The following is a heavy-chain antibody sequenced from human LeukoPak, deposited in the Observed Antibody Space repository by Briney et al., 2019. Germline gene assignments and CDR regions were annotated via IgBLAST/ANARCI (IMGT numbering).Heavy chain of an antibody. Sequence: SVKVSCKASGGTFTSYAISWVRQAPGQGLEWMGGIIPIFGTANYAQKFQGRVTITADESTSTAYMELSSLRSEDTAVYYCARGNYYYDSSGYYYGQFDYWGQGTLVTVSS. CDR2: IIPIFGTA. CDR3: ARGNYYYDSSGYYYGQFDY. V-gene: IGHV1-69*13. D-gene: IGHD3-22*01. CDR1: GGTFTSYA. J-gene: IGHJ4*02.